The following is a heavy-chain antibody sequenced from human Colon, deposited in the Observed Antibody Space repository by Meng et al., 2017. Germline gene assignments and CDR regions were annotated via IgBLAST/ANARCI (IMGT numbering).Heavy chain of an antibody. CDR1: GDSISRDIW. V-gene: IGHV4-4*02. J-gene: IGHJ4*02. Sequence: QVQLQESGPGRVKPSGPLSPTCTVSGDSISRDIWWSWVRQPPGKRLEWIGEVYHRRDTNYNPSLKSRVDISVDKSKNQFYLSLFSVTAADTAVYYCGRDQGRELINHWGQGTLVTVSS. CDR3: GRDQGRELINH. D-gene: IGHD1-7*01. CDR2: VYHRRDT.